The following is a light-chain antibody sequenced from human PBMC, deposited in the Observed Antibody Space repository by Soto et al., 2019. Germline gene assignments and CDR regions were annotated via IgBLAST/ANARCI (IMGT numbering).Light chain of an antibody. V-gene: IGLV4-69*01. CDR2: LNSDGSH. CDR1: RGHSSYA. CDR3: QTWGTGEV. J-gene: IGLJ2*01. Sequence: QLVLTQSPSASASLGASVKLTCTLSRGHSSYAIAWHQQQPEKGPRYLMKLNSDGSHSKGDGIPDRFSGSSSGAERYLTISNLQSEDEADYYCQTWGTGEVFGGGTMLTVL.